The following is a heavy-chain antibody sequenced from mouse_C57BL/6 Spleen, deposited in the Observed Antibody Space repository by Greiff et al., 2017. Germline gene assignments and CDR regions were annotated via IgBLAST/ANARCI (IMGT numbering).Heavy chain of an antibody. V-gene: IGHV1-81*01. J-gene: IGHJ2*01. Sequence: VQLVESGAELARPGASVKLSCKASGYTFTSYGISWVKQRTGQGLEWIGEIYPRSGNTYYNEKFKGKATLTADKSSSTAYMELRSLTSEDSAVYFCARVGTTVVATDYWGQGTTLTVSS. D-gene: IGHD1-1*01. CDR3: ARVGTTVVATDY. CDR1: GYTFTSYG. CDR2: IYPRSGNT.